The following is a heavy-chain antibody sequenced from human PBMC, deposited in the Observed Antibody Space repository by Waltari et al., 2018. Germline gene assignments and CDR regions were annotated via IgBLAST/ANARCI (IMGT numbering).Heavy chain of an antibody. Sequence: QLQLQESGPGLVQPSETLSLTCTVPGGSISSTSYYWGWIRQPPGKGLGWIGGIYYSGSTYYNPSLKSRVTISVDTSKNQFSLKLSSVTAADTAVYYCARHATWGVVVITTGNFDYWGQGTLVTVSS. CDR1: GGSISSTSYY. V-gene: IGHV4-39*01. D-gene: IGHD3-22*01. CDR3: ARHATWGVVVITTGNFDY. CDR2: IYYSGST. J-gene: IGHJ4*02.